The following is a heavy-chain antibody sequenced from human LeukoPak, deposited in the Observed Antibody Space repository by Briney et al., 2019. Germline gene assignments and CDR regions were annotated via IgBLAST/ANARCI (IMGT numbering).Heavy chain of an antibody. J-gene: IGHJ4*02. D-gene: IGHD1-14*01. Sequence: GGSLRLSCAASGFTFSRYGMHWVRQAPDKGLEWVAFIRYDGSNKYYADSVKGRFTISRDNSKNTLYLQMNSLRAEDTAVYYCAKRNPPDFDYWGQGTLVTVSS. CDR3: AKRNPPDFDY. CDR1: GFTFSRYG. CDR2: IRYDGSNK. V-gene: IGHV3-30*02.